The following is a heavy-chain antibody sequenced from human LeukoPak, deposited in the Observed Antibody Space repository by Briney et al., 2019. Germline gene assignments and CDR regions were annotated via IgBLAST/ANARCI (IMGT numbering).Heavy chain of an antibody. CDR2: ISSSGSTI. D-gene: IGHD5-24*01. V-gene: IGHV3-48*03. CDR1: GFTFSSYE. CDR3: ARDCREWGRDGYNFGYYMDV. J-gene: IGHJ6*03. Sequence: SGGSLRLSCAASGFTFSSYEMNWVRQAPGKGLEWVSYISSSGSTIYYADSVKGRFTISRDNAKNSLYLQMNSLRAEDTAVYYCARDCREWGRDGYNFGYYMDVWGKGTTVTISS.